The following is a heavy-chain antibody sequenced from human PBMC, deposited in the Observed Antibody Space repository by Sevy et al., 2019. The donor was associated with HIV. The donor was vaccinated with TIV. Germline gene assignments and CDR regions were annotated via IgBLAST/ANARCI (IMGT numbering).Heavy chain of an antibody. CDR2: IYYSGST. Sequence: KQSQTLSLTCTVSGGSVSSGSYYWSWIRQPPGKGLEWIGYIYYSGSTSYNPSLTSRVTISVDTSKNQFSLKLSSVTAADTAVYYCARDNLDYYGSGSFDPWGQGTLVTVSS. J-gene: IGHJ5*02. CDR1: GGSVSSGSYY. D-gene: IGHD3-10*01. CDR3: ARDNLDYYGSGSFDP. V-gene: IGHV4-61*01.